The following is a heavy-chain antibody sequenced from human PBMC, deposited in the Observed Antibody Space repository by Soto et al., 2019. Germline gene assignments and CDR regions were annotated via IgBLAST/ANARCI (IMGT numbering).Heavy chain of an antibody. CDR3: ARGIALYNWNYECAFDI. CDR2: MNPNSGNT. CDR1: GYTFTSYD. V-gene: IGHV1-8*01. D-gene: IGHD1-7*01. Sequence: QVQLVQSGAEVKKPGASVKVSCKASGYTFTSYDINWVRQATGQGLEWMGWMNPNSGNTGYAQKFQGRVTMTRNTSKSTAYMELSSLRSEDTAVYYCARGIALYNWNYECAFDIWGQGTMVTVSS. J-gene: IGHJ3*02.